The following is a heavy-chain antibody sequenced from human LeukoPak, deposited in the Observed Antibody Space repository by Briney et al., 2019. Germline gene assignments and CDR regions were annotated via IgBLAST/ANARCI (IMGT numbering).Heavy chain of an antibody. D-gene: IGHD1-26*01. CDR2: INHSGST. V-gene: IGHV4-34*01. CDR3: ARHGSKDRYDY. CDR1: GGSFSGYY. Sequence: PSETLSLTCAVYGGSFSGYYWSWIRQPPGKGLEWIGEINHSGSTYYNPSLKSRVTISVDTSKNQFSLKLSSMTAADTAVYYCARHGSKDRYDYWGQGTLVTVSS. J-gene: IGHJ4*02.